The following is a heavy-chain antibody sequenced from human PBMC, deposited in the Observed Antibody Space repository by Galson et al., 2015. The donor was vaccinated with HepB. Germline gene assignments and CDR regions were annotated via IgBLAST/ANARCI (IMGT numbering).Heavy chain of an antibody. CDR3: AKDILSSYDFWSGYYTHAFDI. D-gene: IGHD3-3*01. CDR2: ISWNSGSI. J-gene: IGHJ3*02. V-gene: IGHV3-9*01. CDR1: GFTFDDYA. Sequence: SLRLSCAASGFTFDDYAMHWVRQAPGKGLEWVSGISWNSGSIAYADSVKGRFTISRDNAKNSLYLQMNSLRAEDTALYYCAKDILSSYDFWSGYYTHAFDIWGQGTMVTVSS.